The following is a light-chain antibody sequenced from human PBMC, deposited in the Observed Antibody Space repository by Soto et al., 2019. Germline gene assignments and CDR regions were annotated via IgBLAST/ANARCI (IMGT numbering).Light chain of an antibody. CDR2: KTS. CDR1: QSIRSW. Sequence: DIQMTQSPSTLAASVGYRVTITCRASQSIRSWLAWYQQKPGKAPKLLIYKTSTLESGVPSRFGGSGSGPEFTLTISSLQPDDFATYYCQQYNTYPWTFGQGTKVESK. V-gene: IGKV1-5*03. J-gene: IGKJ1*01. CDR3: QQYNTYPWT.